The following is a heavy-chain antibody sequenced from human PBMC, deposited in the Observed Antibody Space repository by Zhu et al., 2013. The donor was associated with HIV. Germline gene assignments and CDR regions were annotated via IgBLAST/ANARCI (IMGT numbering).Heavy chain of an antibody. Sequence: QVQLVQSGAEVKKPGASVKVSCQASGYKFSHYYIHWIRQAPGQGLEWMGWISAYNGNTNYAQKLQGRVTMTTDTSTSTAYMELRSLRSDDTAVYYCARESAADYYYYYGMDVWGQGTTVTVSS. CDR3: ARESAADYYYYYGMDV. CDR2: ISAYNGNT. CDR1: GYKFSHYY. D-gene: IGHD6-13*01. J-gene: IGHJ6*02. V-gene: IGHV1-18*04.